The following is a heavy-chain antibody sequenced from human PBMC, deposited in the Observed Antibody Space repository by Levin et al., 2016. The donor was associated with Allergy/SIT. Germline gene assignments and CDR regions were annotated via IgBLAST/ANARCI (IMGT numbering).Heavy chain of an antibody. D-gene: IGHD6-13*01. J-gene: IGHJ5*02. Sequence: SETLSLTCTVSGGSISSGDYYWTWIRQPPGKGLEWVGYIYYTGSTYYNSSLKSRVTISVDTSKNQFSLKLTSVTAADTAVYYCARRILGMGLDPWGQGTLVTVSS. CDR2: IYYTGST. CDR1: GGSISSGDYY. V-gene: IGHV4-30-4*01. CDR3: ARRILGMGLDP.